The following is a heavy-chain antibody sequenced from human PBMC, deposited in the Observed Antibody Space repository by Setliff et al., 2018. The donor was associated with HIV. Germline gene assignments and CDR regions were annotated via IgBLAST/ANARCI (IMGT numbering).Heavy chain of an antibody. V-gene: IGHV3-11*01. CDR2: ISSSGSTI. D-gene: IGHD3-3*01. Sequence: GGSLRLSCAASGFTFSKYFMSWIRQAPGKGLEWVSYISSSGSTIYYADSVKGRFTISRDNAKNSLYLQMNSLRAEDTAVYYCASNGFWSGYSTILDYWGQGTLVTVSS. CDR3: ASNGFWSGYSTILDY. CDR1: GFTFSKYF. J-gene: IGHJ4*02.